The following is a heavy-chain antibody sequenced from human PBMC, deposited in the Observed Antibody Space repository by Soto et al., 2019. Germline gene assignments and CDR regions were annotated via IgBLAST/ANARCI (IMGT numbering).Heavy chain of an antibody. V-gene: IGHV1-24*01. J-gene: IGHJ4*02. D-gene: IGHD2-2*01. Sequence: GASVKVSCKVSGYTLTELSMHWVRQAPGKGLEWMGGFDPEDGETIYAQKFQGRVTMTEDTSTDTAYMELSSLRSEDTAVYYCATAYCSSTSCYEGNYYFDYWGQGTLVTVS. CDR1: GYTLTELS. CDR3: ATAYCSSTSCYEGNYYFDY. CDR2: FDPEDGET.